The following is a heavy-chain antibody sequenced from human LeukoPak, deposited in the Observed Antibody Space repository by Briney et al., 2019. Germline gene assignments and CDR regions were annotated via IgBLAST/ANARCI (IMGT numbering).Heavy chain of an antibody. J-gene: IGHJ3*02. CDR2: IIPIFGTA. Sequence: SVKVSCKASGGTFSSYAISWVRQAPGQGLEWMGGIIPIFGTANCAQKFQGRVTITADESTSTAYMELSSLRSEDTAVYYCARDPIVVVKRALAFDIWGQGTMVTVSS. D-gene: IGHD3-22*01. V-gene: IGHV1-69*01. CDR1: GGTFSSYA. CDR3: ARDPIVVVKRALAFDI.